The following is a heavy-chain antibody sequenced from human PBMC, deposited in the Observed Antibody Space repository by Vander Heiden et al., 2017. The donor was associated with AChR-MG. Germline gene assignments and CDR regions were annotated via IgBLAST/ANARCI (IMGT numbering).Heavy chain of an antibody. J-gene: IGHJ5*02. V-gene: IGHV3-23*01. D-gene: IGHD3-9*01. Sequence: EVQLLESGGGLVQPGGSLRLSCAASGFTLSSYAMGWVRQAPGKGLEWVSAISGSGGSTYYADAVKGRFTISRDNSKNTMYLQMNSMRAEDTAVYYCAKTTRLRLGWFDPWGQGTLVTVSS. CDR1: GFTLSSYA. CDR2: ISGSGGST. CDR3: AKTTRLRLGWFDP.